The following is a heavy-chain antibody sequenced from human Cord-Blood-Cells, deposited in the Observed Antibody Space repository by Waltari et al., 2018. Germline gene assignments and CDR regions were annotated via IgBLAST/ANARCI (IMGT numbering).Heavy chain of an antibody. D-gene: IGHD6-13*01. CDR3: ARIRDSSSWLSYYYYYMDV. CDR2: IFSNDEK. V-gene: IGHV2-26*01. CDR1: GFSLSNARMG. Sequence: QVTLKESGPVLVKPTETLTLTCTVSGFSLSNARMGVSWIRQPPGKALEWLAHIFSNDEKSYSTTMKSRLTLPKDTSKRQVVLTMNNMDPVYTATYYCARIRDSSSWLSYYYYYMDVWGKGTTVTVSS. J-gene: IGHJ6*03.